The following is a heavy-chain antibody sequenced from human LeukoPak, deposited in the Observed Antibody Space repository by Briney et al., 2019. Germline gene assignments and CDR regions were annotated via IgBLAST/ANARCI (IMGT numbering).Heavy chain of an antibody. V-gene: IGHV3-23*01. J-gene: IGHJ4*02. D-gene: IGHD3-22*01. Sequence: GGSLRLSRAVSGITLSNYGMSWVRQAPGKGLEWVAGISGSGGGTNYADSVKSRFTISRDNSRNTLYLQMNSLRAEDTAVYFCAKRGVVIRVILVGFHKEAYYFDSWGRGALVTVSS. CDR3: AKRGVVIRVILVGFHKEAYYFDS. CDR1: GITLSNYG. CDR2: ISGSGGGT.